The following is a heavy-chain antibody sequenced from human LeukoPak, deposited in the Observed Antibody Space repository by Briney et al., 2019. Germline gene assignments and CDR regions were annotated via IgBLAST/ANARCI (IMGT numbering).Heavy chain of an antibody. Sequence: PGGSLKLSCAASGFTFSDYWMSWVRHAPGKGLEWVANIKQDGSEKYYVDSVKGRFTISRDNAKNSLYLQMNSLRAEDTALYYCARHNPLWGYWGQGTLVTVSS. CDR1: GFTFSDYW. D-gene: IGHD1-14*01. CDR2: IKQDGSEK. J-gene: IGHJ4*02. CDR3: ARHNPLWGY. V-gene: IGHV3-7*04.